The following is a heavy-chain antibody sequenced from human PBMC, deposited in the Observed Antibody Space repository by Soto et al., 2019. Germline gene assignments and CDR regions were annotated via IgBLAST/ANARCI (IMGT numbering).Heavy chain of an antibody. Sequence: SVKVPCKAYGDAFRSSAISWVRQAPGGALEWMGEIIPIFGTANYAQKFQGRVTITADESTSTAYMELSSLRSEDTAVYYCARAYYDFWSGSPPTNYYYYYGMDVWGQGTTVTVSS. CDR3: ARAYYDFWSGSPPTNYYYYYGMDV. J-gene: IGHJ6*02. CDR1: GDAFRSSA. D-gene: IGHD3-3*01. CDR2: IIPIFGTA. V-gene: IGHV1-69*13.